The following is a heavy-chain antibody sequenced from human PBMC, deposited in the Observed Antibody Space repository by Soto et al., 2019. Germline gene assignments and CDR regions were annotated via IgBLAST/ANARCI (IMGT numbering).Heavy chain of an antibody. CDR1: GFAFNCW. V-gene: IGHV3-7*01. CDR3: ARGPF. J-gene: IGHJ4*02. CDR2: IKEDGNET. Sequence: EEQLVESGGGLVQPGGSLRLSCEGSGFAFNCWMSWVRQSPGKGPEWVASIKEDGNETYYVASVKGRFTISRDNAKKSLYLQMNSLRADDTAIYYCARGPFWGQGTLVIVSS.